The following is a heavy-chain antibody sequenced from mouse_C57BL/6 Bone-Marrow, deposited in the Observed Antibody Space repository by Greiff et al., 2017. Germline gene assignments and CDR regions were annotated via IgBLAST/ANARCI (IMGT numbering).Heavy chain of an antibody. V-gene: IGHV1-81*01. Sequence: VQLQQSGAELARPGASVKLSCKASGYTFTSYGISWVKQRTGQGLEWIGEIYPRSGNTYYNEKFKGKATLTADKSSSTAYMELRSLPSEDSAVYFCARRDYGSSYVSWYFDVWGTGTTVTVSS. D-gene: IGHD1-1*01. CDR2: IYPRSGNT. CDR1: GYTFTSYG. J-gene: IGHJ1*03. CDR3: ARRDYGSSYVSWYFDV.